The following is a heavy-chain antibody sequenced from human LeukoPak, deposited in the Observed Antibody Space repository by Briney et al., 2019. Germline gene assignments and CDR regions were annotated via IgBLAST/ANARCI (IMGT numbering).Heavy chain of an antibody. CDR1: GFTVSSNY. V-gene: IGHV3-53*01. CDR2: IYSGGST. J-gene: IGHJ4*02. Sequence: GGSLRLSCAASGFTVSSNYMSWVRQAPGKGLEWVSVIYSGGSTYYADSVKGRFTISRDNSKNTLYLQLNSLRAEDTAVYYCARGTYYYGSGSLDYWGQGTLVTVSS. CDR3: ARGTYYYGSGSLDY. D-gene: IGHD3-10*01.